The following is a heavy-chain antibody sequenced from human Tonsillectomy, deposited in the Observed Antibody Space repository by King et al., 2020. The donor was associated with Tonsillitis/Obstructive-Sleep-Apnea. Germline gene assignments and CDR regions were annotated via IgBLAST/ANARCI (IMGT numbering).Heavy chain of an antibody. CDR1: GFSLRTSGVG. V-gene: IGHV2-5*02. Sequence: TLKESGPTLVKPTQTLTLTCTFSGFSLRTSGVGVGWIRQPPGKALEWLALIYWDDDKRYSPSLKSRLTITKDTSKNQVVLTMTNMDPVDTATYYCVHGAVAGHGVDAFDIWGQGTMVTVSS. CDR3: VHGAVAGHGVDAFDI. J-gene: IGHJ3*02. D-gene: IGHD6-19*01. CDR2: IYWDDDK.